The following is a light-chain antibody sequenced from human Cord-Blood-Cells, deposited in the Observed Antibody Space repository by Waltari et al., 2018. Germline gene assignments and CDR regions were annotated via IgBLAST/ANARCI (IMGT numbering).Light chain of an antibody. CDR1: SSDVGSYNL. CDR2: EVS. CDR3: CSYAGSSTLV. Sequence: QSALTQPASVSGSPGQSITISCTGPSSDVGSYNLVSWYQQHPGKAPKLMIYEVSKRPSVVSNRFSGSKSGNTASLTISGLQAEDEADYYCCSYAGSSTLVFGGGTKLTVL. J-gene: IGLJ3*02. V-gene: IGLV2-23*02.